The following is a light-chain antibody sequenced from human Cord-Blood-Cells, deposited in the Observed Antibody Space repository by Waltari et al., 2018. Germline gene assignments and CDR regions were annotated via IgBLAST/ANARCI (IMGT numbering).Light chain of an antibody. CDR2: GAS. CDR1: QSVSSSY. Sequence: EIVLTQSPGTLSFSPGERGTLSCRASQSVSSSYLAWYQRKPGQAPRLLIYGASIRATGIPDRFSGSGSGTDFTLTISRLEPEDFAVYYCQQYGSSPPYTFGQGTKLEIK. CDR3: QQYGSSPPYT. V-gene: IGKV3-20*01. J-gene: IGKJ2*01.